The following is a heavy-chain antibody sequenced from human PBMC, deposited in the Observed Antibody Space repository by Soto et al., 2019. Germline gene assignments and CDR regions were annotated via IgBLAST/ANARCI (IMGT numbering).Heavy chain of an antibody. D-gene: IGHD3-16*02. CDR2: ISAYNGNT. J-gene: IGHJ4*02. V-gene: IGHV1-18*01. Sequence: QVQLVQSGAEVKKPGASVKVSCKASGYTFTSYGISWVRQAPGQGLEWRGWISAYNGNTNYAQKLQGRVTMASDTSSSTGYMELRSVRSDDTAVYYFARDHLDDYFWGSYRSSVYWGQGTLVTASS. CDR1: GYTFTSYG. CDR3: ARDHLDDYFWGSYRSSVY.